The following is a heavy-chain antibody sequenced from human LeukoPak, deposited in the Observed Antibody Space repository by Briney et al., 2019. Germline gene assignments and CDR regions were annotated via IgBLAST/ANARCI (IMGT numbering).Heavy chain of an antibody. Sequence: GESLKISCKASGYSFTNFWLGWVRQMPGKGLEWMGITYPGDSDTRYSPSFEGQVTISADKSISTAYLQLGSLKASDTAMYYCARSRGDNNWFDPWGQGTLVTVSS. V-gene: IGHV5-51*01. CDR2: TYPGDSDT. CDR3: ARSRGDNNWFDP. CDR1: GYSFTNFW. J-gene: IGHJ5*02. D-gene: IGHD7-27*01.